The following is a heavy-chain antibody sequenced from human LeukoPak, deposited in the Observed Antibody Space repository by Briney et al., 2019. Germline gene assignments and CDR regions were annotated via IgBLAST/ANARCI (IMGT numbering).Heavy chain of an antibody. Sequence: PSETLSLTCTVSGDSITSSTYYWGWIRQPPGKGLEGIGSIYYSGSTNYNPSLKSRVTISADTSKNQFSLKLSSVTAADTAVYYCAVLRSLSSWYPYYFDYWGQGTLVTVSS. D-gene: IGHD6-13*01. CDR1: GDSITSSTYY. V-gene: IGHV4-39*01. CDR3: AVLRSLSSWYPYYFDY. CDR2: IYYSGST. J-gene: IGHJ4*02.